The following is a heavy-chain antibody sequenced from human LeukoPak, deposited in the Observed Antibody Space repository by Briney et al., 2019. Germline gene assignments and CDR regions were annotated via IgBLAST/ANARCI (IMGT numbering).Heavy chain of an antibody. Sequence: SQTLSLTCTVSGGSISSGSYYWSWIRQPPGKGLEWIGSIYYSGSTYYNPSLKSRVTISVDTSKNQFSLKLSSVTAADTAVYYCARDHLVGIVGAHSGSWDYWGQGTLVTVSS. D-gene: IGHD1-26*01. CDR2: IYYSGST. V-gene: IGHV4-39*07. J-gene: IGHJ4*02. CDR1: GGSISSGSYY. CDR3: ARDHLVGIVGAHSGSWDY.